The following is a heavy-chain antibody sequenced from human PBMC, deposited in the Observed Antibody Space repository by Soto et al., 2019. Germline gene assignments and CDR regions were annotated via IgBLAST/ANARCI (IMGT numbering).Heavy chain of an antibody. J-gene: IGHJ4*02. D-gene: IGHD3-10*01. CDR1: GYTLTSYN. CDR2: MDPNSGDT. Sequence: QVQLVQSGAVVKKPGASVKVSCKASGYTLTSYNINWVRQAPGQGLEWMGWMDPNSGDTGNTQKFQGRVTMTRDISRGTAYMELSNLRSEDTAVYYCARQGSQYGSGNYVHWGQGTPVTHSS. CDR3: ARQGSQYGSGNYVH. V-gene: IGHV1-8*01.